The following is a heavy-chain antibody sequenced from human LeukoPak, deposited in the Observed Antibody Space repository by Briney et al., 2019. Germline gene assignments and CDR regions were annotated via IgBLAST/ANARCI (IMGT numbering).Heavy chain of an antibody. CDR2: IYYSGST. Sequence: SETLSLTCTVSGVSISSYYWSWIRQPPGKGLEWLGYIYYSGSTNYNPSLKSRVTISVDTSKNQFSLKLSSVTAADTAVYYCARASVSARSPCLDYWGQGTLVTVSP. CDR3: ARASVSARSPCLDY. J-gene: IGHJ4*02. D-gene: IGHD3-16*02. CDR1: GVSISSYY. V-gene: IGHV4-59*01.